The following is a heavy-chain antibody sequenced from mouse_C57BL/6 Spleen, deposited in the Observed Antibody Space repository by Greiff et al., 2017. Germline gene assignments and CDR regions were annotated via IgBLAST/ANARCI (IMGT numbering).Heavy chain of an antibody. Sequence: QVQLQQPGAELVKPGASVKLSCKASGYTFTSYWMQWVKQRPGQGLEWIGEIDPSDSYTTYNQQFKGKATLTVDTSSSTAYMQLSSLTSEDAAVYYCARRGGDYAMDYWGQGTSVTVSS. CDR3: ARRGGDYAMDY. V-gene: IGHV1-50*01. CDR1: GYTFTSYW. CDR2: IDPSDSYT. J-gene: IGHJ4*01.